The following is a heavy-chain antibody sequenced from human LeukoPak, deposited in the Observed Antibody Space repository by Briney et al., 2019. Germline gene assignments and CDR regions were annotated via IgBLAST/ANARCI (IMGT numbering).Heavy chain of an antibody. D-gene: IGHD4-23*01. CDR3: ARDIDYGGNSDLDY. V-gene: IGHV3-48*03. CDR2: ISSSGSTI. CDR1: GFTFSSYE. J-gene: IGHJ4*02. Sequence: GGSLRLSCAASGFTFSSYEMNWVRQAPGKGLEWVSYISSSGSTIYYADSVKGRFTISRDNAKNSLYLQMNSLGAEDTAVYYCARDIDYGGNSDLDYWGQGTLVTVSS.